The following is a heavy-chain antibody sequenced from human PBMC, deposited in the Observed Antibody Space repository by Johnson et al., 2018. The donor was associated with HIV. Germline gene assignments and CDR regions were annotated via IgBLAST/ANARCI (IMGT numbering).Heavy chain of an antibody. Sequence: QVQLVESGGGLVKPGGSLRLSCAASGFTFSSYGMHWVRQAPGKGLEWVAFIRYDGSNKYYADSVKGRFTISRDNSKNTLYLQMNSLKTEDTAVYYCTTDYTYPRISGTTGSAFDIWGQGTMVTVPS. CDR1: GFTFSSYG. CDR2: IRYDGSNK. D-gene: IGHD1-7*01. J-gene: IGHJ3*02. CDR3: TTDYTYPRISGTTGSAFDI. V-gene: IGHV3-30*02.